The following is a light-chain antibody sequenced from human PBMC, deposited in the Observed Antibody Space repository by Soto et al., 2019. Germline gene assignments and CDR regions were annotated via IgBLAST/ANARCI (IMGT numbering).Light chain of an antibody. CDR2: QDK. Sequence: SYELTQPPSVSVSPGQTASITCSGDKLGDKYTCWYQQKPGQSPVLVIYQDKKRPSGIPERFSGSNSGNTATLTISGTQAIDEADYYCQAWDSRSYVFGTGTKVTVL. CDR3: QAWDSRSYV. CDR1: KLGDKY. J-gene: IGLJ1*01. V-gene: IGLV3-1*01.